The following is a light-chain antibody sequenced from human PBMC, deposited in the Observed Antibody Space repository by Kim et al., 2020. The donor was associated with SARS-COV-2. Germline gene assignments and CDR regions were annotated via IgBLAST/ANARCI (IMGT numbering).Light chain of an antibody. CDR1: SSNIGSNS. CDR2: NNN. CDR3: ATWDDSLNGVV. V-gene: IGLV1-44*01. Sequence: GQRVTISCSGSSSNIGSNSVNWYQQLPGTAPKLLIYNNNQRPSGVPDRFSGSKSGTSASLAISGLQSEDEADYYCATWDDSLNGVVFGGGTQRPS. J-gene: IGLJ2*01.